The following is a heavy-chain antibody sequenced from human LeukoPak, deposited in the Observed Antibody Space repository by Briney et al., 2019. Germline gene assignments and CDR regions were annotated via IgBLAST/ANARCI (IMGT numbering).Heavy chain of an antibody. Sequence: GGSLKISCKGSGYRFTSYWIGWVLQIPGKGLEWIGIIYPGDSDTRYSPSFQGQVTISADKSISTAYLQWSSLKASDTAMYYCASRTRGYSSSWLFDYWGPGTLVTVSS. V-gene: IGHV5-51*01. CDR2: IYPGDSDT. CDR3: ASRTRGYSSSWLFDY. J-gene: IGHJ4*02. CDR1: GYRFTSYW. D-gene: IGHD6-13*01.